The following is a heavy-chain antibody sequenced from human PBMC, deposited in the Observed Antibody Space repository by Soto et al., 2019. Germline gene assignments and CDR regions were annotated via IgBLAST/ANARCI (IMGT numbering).Heavy chain of an antibody. CDR2: ISAYNGNT. CDR1: GYTFTSYG. D-gene: IGHD3-9*01. V-gene: IGHV1-18*01. CDR3: ARDRYYDILTGYSGYYGMDV. J-gene: IGHJ6*02. Sequence: QVQLVQSGAEVKKPGASVKVSCKASGYTFTSYGISWVRQAPGQGLEWMGWISAYNGNTNYAQKLQGRVTMTTDTSXXTXYMXLRSLRSDDTAVYYCARDRYYDILTGYSGYYGMDVWGQGTTVTVSS.